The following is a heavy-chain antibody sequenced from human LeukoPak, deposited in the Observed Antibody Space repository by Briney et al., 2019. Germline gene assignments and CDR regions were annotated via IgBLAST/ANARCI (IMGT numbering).Heavy chain of an antibody. V-gene: IGHV4-34*01. J-gene: IGHJ4*02. D-gene: IGHD4-23*01. CDR2: INHSGST. Sequence: SETLSLACAVYGGSFSGYYWSWIRQPPGKGLEWIGEINHSGSTNYNPSLKSRVTISVDTSKNQFSLKLSSVTAADTAVYYCARRRGGNSSRGDRVFDYWGQGTLVTVSS. CDR1: GGSFSGYY. CDR3: ARRRGGNSSRGDRVFDY.